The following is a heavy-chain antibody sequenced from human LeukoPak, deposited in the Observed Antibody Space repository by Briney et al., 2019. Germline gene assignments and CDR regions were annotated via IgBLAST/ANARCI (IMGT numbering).Heavy chain of an antibody. CDR2: ISAYNGNT. CDR3: ARDQEPADIDSRWFDP. V-gene: IGHV1-18*01. CDR1: GYTFTSYG. D-gene: IGHD2-2*01. J-gene: IGHJ5*02. Sequence: ASVTVSCKASGYTFTSYGISWVRQAPGQGLEWMGWISAYNGNTNYAQKLQGRVTMTTDTSTSTAYMELRSLRSDDTAVYYCARDQEPADIDSRWFDPWGQGTLVTVSS.